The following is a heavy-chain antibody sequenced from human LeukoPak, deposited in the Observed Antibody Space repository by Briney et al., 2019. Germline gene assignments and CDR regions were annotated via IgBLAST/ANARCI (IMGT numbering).Heavy chain of an antibody. CDR2: IKQDGSEK. CDR3: ARDLRLSTIFGVVIDY. CDR1: GFTFSSYW. J-gene: IGHJ4*02. D-gene: IGHD3-3*01. V-gene: IGHV3-7*01. Sequence: GGSLRLSCAASGFTFSSYWMSWVRQAPGKGLEWVANIKQDGSEKYYVDSVKGRFTISRDNAKNSLYIQMNSLRAEDTAVYYCARDLRLSTIFGVVIDYWGQGTLVTVSS.